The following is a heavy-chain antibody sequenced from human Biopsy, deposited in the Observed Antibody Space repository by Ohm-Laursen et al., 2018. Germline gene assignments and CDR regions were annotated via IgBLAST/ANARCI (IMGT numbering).Heavy chain of an antibody. CDR3: ARDVEGFYSYAMDV. D-gene: IGHD5-24*01. CDR1: GFTFSDYY. J-gene: IGHJ6*02. V-gene: IGHV3-11*01. CDR2: ITSGGSTT. Sequence: GSLRLSCTASGFTFSDYYMSWIRQAPGKGLEWVSYITSGGSTTDHADSVKGRFTISRDNAKSSLFLQMNSLRAEDTAVYYCARDVEGFYSYAMDVWGQGTTVTVSS.